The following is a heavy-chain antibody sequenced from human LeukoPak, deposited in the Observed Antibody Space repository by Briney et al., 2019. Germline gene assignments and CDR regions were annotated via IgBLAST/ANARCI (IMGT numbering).Heavy chain of an antibody. V-gene: IGHV3-7*01. Sequence: GGSLRLSCAASGFTFSNYWMTWVRQAPGKGLEWVANIKQDGSEKYYVDSVKGRFTISRDNARNSLNLQMNSLRAEDTAVYYCARVGVVVAIGDYYYYMDVWGKGTTVTVSS. CDR2: IKQDGSEK. CDR1: GFTFSNYW. J-gene: IGHJ6*03. D-gene: IGHD2-15*01. CDR3: ARVGVVVAIGDYYYYMDV.